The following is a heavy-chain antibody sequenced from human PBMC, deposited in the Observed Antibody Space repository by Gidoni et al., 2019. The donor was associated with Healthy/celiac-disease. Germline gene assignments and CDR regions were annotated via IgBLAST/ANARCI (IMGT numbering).Heavy chain of an antibody. V-gene: IGHV3-30-3*01. D-gene: IGHD3-10*01. CDR2: ISYDGSNK. J-gene: IGHJ5*02. CDR1: GFTFSRYA. Sequence: QVQLVESGGGVVQPGRSLSLSCAASGFTFSRYAMTWVRQAPGKGLEWVAVISYDGSNKYYADSVKGRFTISRDNSKNTLYLQMNSLRAEDTAVYYCARDGVGAIWFDYNGMMERGWFDPWGQGTLVTVSS. CDR3: ARDGVGAIWFDYNGMMERGWFDP.